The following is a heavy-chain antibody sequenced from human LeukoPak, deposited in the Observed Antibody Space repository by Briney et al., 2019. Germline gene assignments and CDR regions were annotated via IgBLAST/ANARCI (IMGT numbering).Heavy chain of an antibody. J-gene: IGHJ6*02. CDR3: ARRSVCSNGVCFGMDV. Sequence: ASVKVSCRAPGYTFSSYEIHWVRQAPGQGLEWMGIINFSSGSTSYPQKFQGRVTMTRDTSTSTVYMELSSLRSEDTAVYYCARRSVCSNGVCFGMDVWGQGTTVTVSS. V-gene: IGHV1-46*01. D-gene: IGHD2-8*01. CDR1: GYTFSSYE. CDR2: INFSSGST.